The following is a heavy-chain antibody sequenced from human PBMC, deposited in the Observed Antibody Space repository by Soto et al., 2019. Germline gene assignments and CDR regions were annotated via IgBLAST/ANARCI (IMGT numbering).Heavy chain of an antibody. J-gene: IGHJ2*01. V-gene: IGHV4-4*07. CDR2: IYTSGST. D-gene: IGHD3-16*01. CDR1: VVSISSCY. Sequence: PSETLSLTCTFSVVSISSCYWSCIRQPAGRGLEWIGRIYTSGSTNYNPSLKSRVNMSVDTSKNQFSLKLSSVTAADTAVYYCARDKEGGFDLWGRGTLVTVSS. CDR3: ARDKEGGFDL.